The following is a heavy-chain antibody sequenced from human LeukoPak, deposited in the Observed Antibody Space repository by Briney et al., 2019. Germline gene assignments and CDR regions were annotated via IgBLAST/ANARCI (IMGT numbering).Heavy chain of an antibody. V-gene: IGHV4-31*03. D-gene: IGHD6-6*01. J-gene: IGHJ6*02. Sequence: SETLSLTCTVSGGSISSGGYYWSWIRQPPGKGLEWIGYIYYSGSTYYNPSLKSRVTISVDTSKNQFSLKLGSVTAADTAVYYCARDVRAARPYYYYGMDVWGQGTTVTVSS. CDR3: ARDVRAARPYYYYGMDV. CDR1: GGSISSGGYY. CDR2: IYYSGST.